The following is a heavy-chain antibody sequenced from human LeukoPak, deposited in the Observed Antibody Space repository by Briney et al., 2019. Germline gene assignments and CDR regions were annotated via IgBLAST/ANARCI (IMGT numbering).Heavy chain of an antibody. CDR1: GFTVSSNY. V-gene: IGHV3-66*01. CDR2: IYSGGST. CDR3: ARYKASEGDAFDI. J-gene: IGHJ3*02. D-gene: IGHD1-14*01. Sequence: AGGSLRLSCAASGFTVSSNYMSWVRQAPGKGLEWVSVIYSGGSTYYADSVKGRFTISRDNSKNTLYLQMNSLRAEDTAVYYCARYKASEGDAFDIWGQGAMVTVSS.